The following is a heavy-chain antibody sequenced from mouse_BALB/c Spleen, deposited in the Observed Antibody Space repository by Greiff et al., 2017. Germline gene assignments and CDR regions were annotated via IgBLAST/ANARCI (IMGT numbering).Heavy chain of an antibody. Sequence: DVQLVESGGGLVKPGGSLKLSCAASGFTFSDYYMYWVRQTPEKRLEWVATISDGGSYTYYPDSVKGRFTISRDNAKNNLYLQMSSLKSEDTAMYYCARGKYGNYDYAMDYWGQGTSVTVSS. CDR3: ARGKYGNYDYAMDY. D-gene: IGHD2-10*02. CDR2: ISDGGSYT. V-gene: IGHV5-4*02. J-gene: IGHJ4*01. CDR1: GFTFSDYY.